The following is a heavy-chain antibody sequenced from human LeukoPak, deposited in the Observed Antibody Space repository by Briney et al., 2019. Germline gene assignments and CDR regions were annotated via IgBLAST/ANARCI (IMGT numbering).Heavy chain of an antibody. CDR2: INSDGSWT. J-gene: IGHJ4*02. D-gene: IGHD2/OR15-2a*01. Sequence: GGSLRLSCAASGNYWMHWVRQAPGKGLVWVSHINSDGSWTSYADSVKGRFTISKDNAKNTVYLQMNSLRAEDTAVYYCVSFYETHWGRGTLVTVSS. CDR3: VSFYETH. V-gene: IGHV3-74*01. CDR1: GNYW.